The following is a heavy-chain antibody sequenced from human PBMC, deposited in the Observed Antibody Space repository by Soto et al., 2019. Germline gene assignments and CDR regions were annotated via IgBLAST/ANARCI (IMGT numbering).Heavy chain of an antibody. J-gene: IGHJ4*02. CDR1: GFTFDTYG. D-gene: IGHD3-16*01. Sequence: GGSLRLSCVASGFTFDTYGMHWVRQVPGKGLEWVSSISWDSGTINYADSVKGRFAISRDNARNSLYLQMNSLRLEDTAFYYCTKDLIHEYVEFGLYFDFLGEGTLVTV. CDR3: TKDLIHEYVEFGLYFDF. V-gene: IGHV3-9*01. CDR2: ISWDSGTI.